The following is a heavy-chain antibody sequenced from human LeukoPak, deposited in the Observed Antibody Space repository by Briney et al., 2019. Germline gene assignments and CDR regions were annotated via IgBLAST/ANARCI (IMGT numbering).Heavy chain of an antibody. Sequence: GASVKVSCKTSGYTFITYYIHWVRQAPGQGLEWMGWINPNSGGTNYAQKFQGRVTMTRDTSISTAYMELSRLRSDDTAVYYCARDGGRSGKFDYWGQGTLVTVSS. CDR2: INPNSGGT. D-gene: IGHD3-10*01. CDR3: ARDGGRSGKFDY. J-gene: IGHJ4*02. V-gene: IGHV1-2*02. CDR1: GYTFITYY.